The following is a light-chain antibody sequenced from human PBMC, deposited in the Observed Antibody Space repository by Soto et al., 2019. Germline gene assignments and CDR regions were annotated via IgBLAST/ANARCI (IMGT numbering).Light chain of an antibody. CDR2: GNN. V-gene: IGLV1-40*01. J-gene: IGLJ2*01. Sequence: QSVLTQPPSVSGAPGQSVTISCTGSGANLGAGFAVHWYQHLPGTAPKLLIYGNNNRPSGVPDRFSGSKSGTSASLAITGLQAEDEAEYYCSSYTITHIPVIFGGGTKLTVL. CDR3: SSYTITHIPVI. CDR1: GANLGAGFA.